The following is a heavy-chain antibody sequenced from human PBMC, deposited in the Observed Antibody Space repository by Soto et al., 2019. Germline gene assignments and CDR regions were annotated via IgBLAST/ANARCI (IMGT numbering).Heavy chain of an antibody. CDR3: SGFSGGACHTNYGMDV. D-gene: IGHD2-21*02. CDR1: GFTFSSCT. J-gene: IGHJ6*02. V-gene: IGHV3-21*06. Sequence: EVHLVESGGGLVKPGGSLRLSCAVSGFTFSSCTMNWVRQAPGKGLEWVSSISPSSGHIYYADSVKGRFTISRDNAKNSLFLQMNSLRCEDTAVYYCSGFSGGACHTNYGMDVWGQGTTVTVSS. CDR2: ISPSSGHI.